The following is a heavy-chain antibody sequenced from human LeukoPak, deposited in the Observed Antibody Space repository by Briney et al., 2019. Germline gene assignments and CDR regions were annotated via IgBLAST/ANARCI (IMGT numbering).Heavy chain of an antibody. V-gene: IGHV3-53*01. CDR1: GFTFSSYG. CDR2: MYSGGST. D-gene: IGHD7-27*01. J-gene: IGHJ4*02. Sequence: PGGFLRLSCAASGFTFSSYGMHWVRQAPGKGLEWVSVMYSGGSTYYADSVKGRFTISRDNSKNTVHLQMNSLRAEDTAVYYCARNPGNWGEVYYFDHWGQGTLVTVSS. CDR3: ARNPGNWGEVYYFDH.